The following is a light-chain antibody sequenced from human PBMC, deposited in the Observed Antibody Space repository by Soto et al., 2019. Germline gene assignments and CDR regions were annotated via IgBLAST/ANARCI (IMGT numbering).Light chain of an antibody. CDR2: EVT. Sequence: QSALTQPASVSGSPGQSITISCTGTRSDVGSYNYVSWYQHHPGKAPKLMIYEVTNRPSGISNRFSGSKSGNTASLTISGLQAEDEADYYCSSYIGTSVVFGGGTKLTVL. V-gene: IGLV2-14*01. CDR3: SSYIGTSVV. J-gene: IGLJ2*01. CDR1: RSDVGSYNY.